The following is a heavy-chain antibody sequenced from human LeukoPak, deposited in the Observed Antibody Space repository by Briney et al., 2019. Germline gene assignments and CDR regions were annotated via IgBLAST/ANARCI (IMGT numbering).Heavy chain of an antibody. CDR1: GFTFSSYS. CDR2: ISSSSTI. CDR3: AREVAVSLYYYYGMDV. J-gene: IGHJ6*02. V-gene: IGHV3-48*04. D-gene: IGHD2-15*01. Sequence: GWSLRLSCAASGFTFSSYSMNWVRQAPGKGLEWVSYISSSSTIYYADSVKGRFTISRDNAKNSLYLQMNSLRAEDTAVYYCAREVAVSLYYYYGMDVWGQGTTVTVSS.